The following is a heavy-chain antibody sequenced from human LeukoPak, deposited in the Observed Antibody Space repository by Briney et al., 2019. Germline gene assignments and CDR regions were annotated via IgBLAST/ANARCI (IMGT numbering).Heavy chain of an antibody. CDR2: IIPILGIA. Sequence: ASVKVSCKASGGTFSSYAISWVRQAPGQGLEWMGRIIPILGIANYAQKFQGRVTITADESTSTAYMELSSLRSEDTAVYYCAHGSDGYNFNWFDPWGQGTLVTVSS. CDR1: GGTFSSYA. V-gene: IGHV1-69*04. CDR3: AHGSDGYNFNWFDP. D-gene: IGHD5-24*01. J-gene: IGHJ5*02.